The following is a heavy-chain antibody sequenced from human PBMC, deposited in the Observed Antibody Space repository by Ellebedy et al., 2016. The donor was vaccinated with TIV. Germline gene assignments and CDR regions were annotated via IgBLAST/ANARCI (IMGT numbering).Heavy chain of an antibody. J-gene: IGHJ5*02. CDR2: TNNDGGDT. CDR3: ARDRPHNWFDP. V-gene: IGHV3-74*01. Sequence: GESLKISXAASGFTFSDYWMHWVRQAPGKGLVWVSRTNNDGGDTIYADSVKGRFTASRDNAKNTLYLQLNSLRADDTAVYYCARDRPHNWFDPWGQGTLVSVSS. CDR1: GFTFSDYW.